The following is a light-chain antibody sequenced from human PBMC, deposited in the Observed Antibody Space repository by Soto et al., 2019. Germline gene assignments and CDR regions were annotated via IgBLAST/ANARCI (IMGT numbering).Light chain of an antibody. CDR3: SSYAGSNRV. CDR1: SGDVGGYNY. Sequence: QSALTQPPSASGSPGQSVTISCSGTSGDVGGYNYVSWYQQHPGEAPKLMIYEVNKRPSGVPDRFSGSKSGNTASLTVSGLQAEDEADYYCSSYAGSNRVFGTGTKLTVL. J-gene: IGLJ1*01. V-gene: IGLV2-8*01. CDR2: EVN.